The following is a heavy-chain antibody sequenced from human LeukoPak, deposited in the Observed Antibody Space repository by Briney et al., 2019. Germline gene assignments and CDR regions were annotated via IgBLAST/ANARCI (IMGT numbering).Heavy chain of an antibody. D-gene: IGHD3-10*01. CDR1: GFTFSSYA. J-gene: IGHJ4*02. CDR3: ARVGPAMVRGVIYYFDY. V-gene: IGHV3-7*01. Sequence: QPGGSLRLSCAASGFTFSSYAMSWVRQAPGKGLEWVANIKQDGSEKYYVDSVKGRFTISRDNAKNSLYLQMNSLRAEDTAVYYCARVGPAMVRGVIYYFDYWGQGTLVTVSS. CDR2: IKQDGSEK.